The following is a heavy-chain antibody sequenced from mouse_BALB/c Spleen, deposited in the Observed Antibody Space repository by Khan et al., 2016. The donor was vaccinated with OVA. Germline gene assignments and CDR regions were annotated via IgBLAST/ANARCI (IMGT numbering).Heavy chain of an antibody. Sequence: VQLKQSGPELMKPGASVKISCKASGYSFTSYYIHWVKQSHGKTLEWIGYIDPFNGGSTYNQKFNVKATLTVDKSSNTAYMHISSLTSEDSAVYYCARHGSTSWFAYWGQGTLVTVSA. D-gene: IGHD1-1*01. CDR1: GYSFTSYY. CDR3: ARHGSTSWFAY. CDR2: IDPFNGGS. V-gene: IGHV1-31*01. J-gene: IGHJ3*01.